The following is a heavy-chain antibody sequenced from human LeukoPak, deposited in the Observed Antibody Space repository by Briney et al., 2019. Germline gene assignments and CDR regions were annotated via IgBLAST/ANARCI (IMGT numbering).Heavy chain of an antibody. CDR2: IGAGATSK. CDR3: AQSYDSGGYPLGDY. J-gene: IGHJ4*02. CDR1: GFTGPSSA. Sequence: GGSLRLSCTASGFTGPSSAMAWARQAPGKGLEWVSHIGAGATSKYYADSVKGRFTISRDYSRKTVYLQMNSLRAEDTAVYYCAQSYDSGGYPLGDYWGQGTLVTVSS. V-gene: IGHV3-23*01. D-gene: IGHD3-22*01.